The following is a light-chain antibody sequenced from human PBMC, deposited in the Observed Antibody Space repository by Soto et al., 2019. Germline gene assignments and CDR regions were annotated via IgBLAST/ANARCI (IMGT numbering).Light chain of an antibody. CDR1: QSISSW. CDR3: QQYNSYSKT. J-gene: IGKJ1*01. CDR2: KAS. V-gene: IGKV1-5*03. Sequence: DIQITQSPSTLSASVGDRVTITCRASQSISSWLAWYQQKPGKAPKLLIYKASSLESGVPSRLSCSGSGTEFTLTISSLQPDDFATYYCQQYNSYSKTYGQGTKVDI.